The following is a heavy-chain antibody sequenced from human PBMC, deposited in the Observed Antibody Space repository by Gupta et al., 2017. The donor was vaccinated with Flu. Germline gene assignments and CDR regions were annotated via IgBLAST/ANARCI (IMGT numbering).Heavy chain of an antibody. CDR2: IRSKANSYAT. CDR1: EVTCNGSA. D-gene: IGHD5-18*01. J-gene: IGHJ4*02. Sequence: EVQLVECERGSVQSGGSLTITCAASEVTCNGSAMHWVRLAAGKGLEWVRRIRSKANSYATAYAASVKGRFTISRDDSKNTAYLQMNSLKTEDTAVYYCTRQIQLWQKNFDYWGQGTLVTVSS. CDR3: TRQIQLWQKNFDY. V-gene: IGHV3-73*02.